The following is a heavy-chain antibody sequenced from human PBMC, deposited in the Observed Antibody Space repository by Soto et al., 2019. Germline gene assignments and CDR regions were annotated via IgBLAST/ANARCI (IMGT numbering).Heavy chain of an antibody. D-gene: IGHD2-2*01. V-gene: IGHV3-23*01. CDR3: AKALLPRGPYRSSTSCYAGYFDY. Sequence: EVQLLESGGGLVQPGGSLRLSCAASGFTFSSYAMSWVRQAPGKGLEWVSAISGSGGSTYYADSVKGRFTISRDNSKNPLYLPMNSLRAEDSAVYYCAKALLPRGPYRSSTSCYAGYFDYWGQGTLVTVSS. J-gene: IGHJ4*02. CDR2: ISGSGGST. CDR1: GFTFSSYA.